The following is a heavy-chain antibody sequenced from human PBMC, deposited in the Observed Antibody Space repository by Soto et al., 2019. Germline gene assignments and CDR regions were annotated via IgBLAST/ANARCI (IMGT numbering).Heavy chain of an antibody. V-gene: IGHV3-21*01. D-gene: IGHD6-13*01. J-gene: IGHJ4*02. CDR2: ISSSSSYI. CDR1: GFTFSSYS. CDR3: ARECSSSWGICY. Sequence: GGSLRLSCAASGFTFSSYSMNWVRQAPGKGLEWVSSISSSSSYIYYADSVKGRFTISRDNAKNSLYLQMNSLRAEDTAVYYCARECSSSWGICYWGQGTLVTVSS.